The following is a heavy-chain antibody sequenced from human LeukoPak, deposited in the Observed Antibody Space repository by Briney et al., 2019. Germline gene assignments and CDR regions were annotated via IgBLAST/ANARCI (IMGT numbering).Heavy chain of an antibody. V-gene: IGHV3-33*01. Sequence: GGSLRLSCAASGFTFSSYGMHWVRQAPGKGLEWVAVIWYDGSNKYYADSVKGRFTISRDNSKHTLYLQMTSLRAEDTAVYYCARDRNGDLHYYYYGMDVWGQGTTVTVSS. J-gene: IGHJ6*02. D-gene: IGHD4-17*01. CDR2: IWYDGSNK. CDR3: ARDRNGDLHYYYYGMDV. CDR1: GFTFSSYG.